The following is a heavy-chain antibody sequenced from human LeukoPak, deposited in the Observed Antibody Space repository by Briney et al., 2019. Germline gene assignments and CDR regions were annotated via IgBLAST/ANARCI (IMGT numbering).Heavy chain of an antibody. CDR2: INAGNGNT. CDR1: GYTFTSYA. D-gene: IGHD3-10*01. J-gene: IGHJ5*02. CDR3: AREQYYYGSGSYYNWFDP. V-gene: IGHV1-3*01. Sequence: ASVKVSCKASGYTFTSYAMHWVRQAPGQRLEWMGWINAGNGNTKYSQKFQGRVTITRDTSASTAYMELSSLRSEDTAVYYCAREQYYYGSGSYYNWFDPWGQGTLVTVSS.